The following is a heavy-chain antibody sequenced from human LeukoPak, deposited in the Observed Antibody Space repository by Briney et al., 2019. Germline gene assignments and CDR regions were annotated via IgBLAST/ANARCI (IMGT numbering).Heavy chain of an antibody. Sequence: GGSLRLSCAASGFTFSSYAMHWVRQAPGKGLEWVAVISYDGSNKYYADSVKGRFTISRDNSKNTLYLQMNSLRAEDTAVYYCARDRNGSGSAWGYYYYYGMDVWGQGTTVTVSS. CDR3: ARDRNGSGSAWGYYYYYGMDV. D-gene: IGHD3-10*01. J-gene: IGHJ6*02. CDR2: ISYDGSNK. V-gene: IGHV3-30-3*01. CDR1: GFTFSSYA.